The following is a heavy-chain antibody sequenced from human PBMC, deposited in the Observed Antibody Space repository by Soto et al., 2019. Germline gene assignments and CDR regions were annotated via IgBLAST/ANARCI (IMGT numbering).Heavy chain of an antibody. CDR2: ISVGGSTT. CDR3: AKRLAYVRSWYYFDY. J-gene: IGHJ4*02. V-gene: IGHV3-23*01. D-gene: IGHD6-13*01. CDR1: GFTFSSFA. Sequence: EVQLLESGGGLVQPGGSLRLSCAASGFTFSSFAMNWVRQAPGKGLEWVSAISVGGSTTYYADSVKGRFTISRDNSKNTLYLQMNSLRADDTAVYYCAKRLAYVRSWYYFDYWGQGTLVPVSS.